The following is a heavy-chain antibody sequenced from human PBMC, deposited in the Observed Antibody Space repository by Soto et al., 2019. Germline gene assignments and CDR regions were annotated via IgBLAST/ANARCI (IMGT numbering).Heavy chain of an antibody. CDR2: IYYSGST. J-gene: IGHJ4*02. Sequence: SGTLSLTCTVSGGSISSYYWSWIRQPPGKGLEWIGYIYYSGSTNYNTSLKSRVTISVDTSKNQFSLKLSSVTAADTAVYYCASSHSGSYGDFDYWGQGTLVTVSS. CDR3: ASSHSGSYGDFDY. V-gene: IGHV4-59*01. D-gene: IGHD1-26*01. CDR1: GGSISSYY.